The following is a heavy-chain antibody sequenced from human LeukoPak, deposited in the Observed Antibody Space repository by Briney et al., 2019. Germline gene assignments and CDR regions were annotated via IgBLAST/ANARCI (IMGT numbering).Heavy chain of an antibody. CDR1: GGSFSGYY. D-gene: IGHD2-8*01. V-gene: IGHV4-59*01. Sequence: SETLSLTCAVYGGSFSGYYWSWIRQPPGQVLEWIGYIYYSGGTNYNPSLKSRVTISVDTSKKQFSLKLTSVTAADTAVYYCARIMDTAWGMDVWGQGTTVTVSS. CDR2: IYYSGGT. CDR3: ARIMDTAWGMDV. J-gene: IGHJ6*02.